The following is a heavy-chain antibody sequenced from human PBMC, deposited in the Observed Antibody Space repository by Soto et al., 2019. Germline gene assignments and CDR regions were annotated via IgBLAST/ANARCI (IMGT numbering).Heavy chain of an antibody. Sequence: ASVKVSCKASGYTFTSYAMHWVRQAPGQRLEWMGWINAGNGNTNHSQKFQGRVTITRDTSARTAYMELNSLRSEDTPLYYCARNNQQWLIAVPDYWGQGTLVTVS. D-gene: IGHD6-19*01. V-gene: IGHV1-3*01. CDR2: INAGNGNT. CDR1: GYTFTSYA. J-gene: IGHJ4*02. CDR3: ARNNQQWLIAVPDY.